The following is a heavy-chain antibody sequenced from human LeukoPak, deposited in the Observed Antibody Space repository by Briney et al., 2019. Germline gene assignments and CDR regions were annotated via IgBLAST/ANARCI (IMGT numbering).Heavy chain of an antibody. Sequence: GGSLRLSCAASGLTFSGYWVHWVRQAPGKGLEWVSSISSSSSYIYYADSVKGRFTISRDNAKNSLYLQMNSLRAEDTAVYYCARLIGIAVAGDAFDIWGQGTMVTVSS. CDR1: GLTFSGYW. J-gene: IGHJ3*02. CDR2: ISSSSSYI. CDR3: ARLIGIAVAGDAFDI. V-gene: IGHV3-21*01. D-gene: IGHD6-19*01.